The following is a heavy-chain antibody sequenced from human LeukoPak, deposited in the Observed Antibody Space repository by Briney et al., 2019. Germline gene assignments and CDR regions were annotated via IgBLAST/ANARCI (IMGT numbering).Heavy chain of an antibody. J-gene: IGHJ4*02. Sequence: SETLSLTCTVSGGSISSSSYYWGWIRQPPGKGLEWIGSIYYSGSTYYNPSLKSRVTISVDTSKNQFSPKLSSVTAADTAVYYCARHEVGATGNFDYWGQGTLVTVSS. CDR3: ARHEVGATGNFDY. CDR1: GGSISSSSYY. CDR2: IYYSGST. D-gene: IGHD1-26*01. V-gene: IGHV4-39*01.